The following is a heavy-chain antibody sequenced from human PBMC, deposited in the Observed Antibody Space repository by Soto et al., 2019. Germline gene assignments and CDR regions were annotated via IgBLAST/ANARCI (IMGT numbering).Heavy chain of an antibody. V-gene: IGHV4-59*01. CDR3: ARENLRWFDP. Sequence: TLSLTCTVSGGSISSYYWSWIRQPPGKGLEWIGYIFYSGTTSYNPSLKSRVTISIDTSKKQFSLKVTSVTAADTAVYYCARENLRWFDPWGQGTLVTVSS. D-gene: IGHD3-9*01. CDR2: IFYSGTT. J-gene: IGHJ5*02. CDR1: GGSISSYY.